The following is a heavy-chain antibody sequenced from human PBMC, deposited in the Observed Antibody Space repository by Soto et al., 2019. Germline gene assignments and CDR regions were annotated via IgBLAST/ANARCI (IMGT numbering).Heavy chain of an antibody. D-gene: IGHD2-21*02. CDR1: GFTFNTYG. J-gene: IGHJ6*01. CDR3: ARSDCTGAYCYSWPFNYGVDV. Sequence: QVQLVESGGGVVQPGGSLRLSCTTSGFTFNTYGMHWVRQAPGKGLEWVAIIWYDGSNKYYADSVKGRFTISRDNSKNTVYLQMNRLRAEDTALYYCARSDCTGAYCYSWPFNYGVDVWGQGTTVTVSS. CDR2: IWYDGSNK. V-gene: IGHV3-33*08.